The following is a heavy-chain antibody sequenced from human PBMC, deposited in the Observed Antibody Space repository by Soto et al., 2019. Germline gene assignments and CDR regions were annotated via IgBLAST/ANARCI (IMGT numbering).Heavy chain of an antibody. V-gene: IGHV1-46*01. D-gene: IGHD6-19*01. CDR1: GYTFTSYY. CDR2: INPSGGST. CDR3: ASSIAVAGTAVRLDP. J-gene: IGHJ5*02. Sequence: ASVKVSCKASGYTFTSYYMHWVRQAPGQGLEWMGIINPSGGSTSYAQKFQGRVTMTRDTSTSTAYMELSSLRSEDTAVYYCASSIAVAGTAVRLDPGGKGPRVTVPS.